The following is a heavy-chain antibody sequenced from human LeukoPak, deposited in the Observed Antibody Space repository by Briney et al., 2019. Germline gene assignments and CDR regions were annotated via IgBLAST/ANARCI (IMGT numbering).Heavy chain of an antibody. CDR3: ARGRAVVAASDNWFDP. CDR2: ITSSSIYK. CDR1: GFTFSRYN. J-gene: IGHJ5*02. Sequence: GGSLRLSCATSGFTFSRYNMNWVRQAPGKGLEWVSSITSSSIYKYYADSMKGRFTISRDNAKKSLYLQMNSLRAEDTAVYYCARGRAVVAASDNWFDPWGQGTLVTVSS. D-gene: IGHD2-15*01. V-gene: IGHV3-21*01.